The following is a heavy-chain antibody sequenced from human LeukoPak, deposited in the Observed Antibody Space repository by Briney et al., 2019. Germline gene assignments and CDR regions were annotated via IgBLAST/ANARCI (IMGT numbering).Heavy chain of an antibody. Sequence: ASVTVSCKASGYTFTSYGISWVRQAPGQGLEWMGWISAYNGNTNYAQKLQGRVTMTTDTSTSTAYMELRSLRSDDTAVYYCARAIPSDYDSSGYPGDYWGQGTLVTVSS. D-gene: IGHD3-22*01. CDR1: GYTFTSYG. CDR3: ARAIPSDYDSSGYPGDY. CDR2: ISAYNGNT. J-gene: IGHJ4*02. V-gene: IGHV1-18*01.